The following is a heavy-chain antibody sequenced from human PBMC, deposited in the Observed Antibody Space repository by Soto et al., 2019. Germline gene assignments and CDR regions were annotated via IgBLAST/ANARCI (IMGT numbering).Heavy chain of an antibody. CDR1: GGSISSDY. J-gene: IGHJ5*02. CDR3: ARLSVADWFDP. Sequence: QVHLQESGPGLVKPSETLSLTCTVSGGSISSDYWTWVRQPPGKGLEWIGYRYYSGTAKYNSSLKSRVTISVDTSKNQFYLKLSSVTVADTAVYYCARLSVADWFDPWGPGIQVTVSS. CDR2: RYYSGTA. D-gene: IGHD2-15*01. V-gene: IGHV4-59*01.